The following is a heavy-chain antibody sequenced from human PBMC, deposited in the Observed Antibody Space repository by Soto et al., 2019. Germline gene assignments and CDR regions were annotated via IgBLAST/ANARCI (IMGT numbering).Heavy chain of an antibody. Sequence: XGTLTLTCAVSGGSFTSNNWWTCVRQPPGQGLEWIGEIYRTGSTNYNPSLKSRVTISLDKSENQFSLKVTSLTAADTAVYYCASRDPGTSVDYWGQGTLVTVS. D-gene: IGHD1-7*01. J-gene: IGHJ4*02. CDR1: GGSFTSNNW. CDR2: IYRTGST. CDR3: ASRDPGTSVDY. V-gene: IGHV4-4*02.